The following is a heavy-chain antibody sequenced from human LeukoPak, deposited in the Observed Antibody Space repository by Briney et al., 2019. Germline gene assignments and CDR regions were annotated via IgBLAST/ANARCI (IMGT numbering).Heavy chain of an antibody. CDR2: INHSGST. V-gene: IGHV4-34*01. Sequence: SETLSLTCAVYGGSFSGYYWSWIRQPPGKGLEWIGEINHSGSTNYNPSLKSRVTISVDTSKNQFSLKLSSVTAADTAVYYCASQGPLTPFDYWGQGTLVTVSS. CDR1: GGSFSGYY. J-gene: IGHJ4*02. CDR3: ASQGPLTPFDY.